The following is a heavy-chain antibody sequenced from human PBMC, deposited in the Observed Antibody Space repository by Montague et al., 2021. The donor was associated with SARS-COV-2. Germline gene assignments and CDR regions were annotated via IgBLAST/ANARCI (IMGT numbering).Heavy chain of an antibody. CDR1: GASISSGGFY. CDR2: IYYSGTT. J-gene: IGHJ6*02. Sequence: TLSLTCTVSGASISSGGFYWSWLRQHPRKGLEWIGFIYYSGTTYHNPSLKSRLTISIDTSKNQFSLELSSVTAADTAVYYCARGLPYQMVAGAIPNYSTDVWGQGTTVTVSS. V-gene: IGHV4-31*03. D-gene: IGHD2-15*01. CDR3: ARGLPYQMVAGAIPNYSTDV.